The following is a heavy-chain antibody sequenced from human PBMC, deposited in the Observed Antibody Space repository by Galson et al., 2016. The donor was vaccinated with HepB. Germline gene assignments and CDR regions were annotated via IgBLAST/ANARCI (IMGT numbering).Heavy chain of an antibody. Sequence: TLSLTCTVSGGSISNGDYYWSWIRQPPGKGLEWIGYVYHSGSTYYNPSLKNRTTISVDTSKNQFSLKLNSVTAADTAIYYCARDRNDIGLDSWGQGTLVTVSS. V-gene: IGHV4-30-4*01. J-gene: IGHJ4*02. CDR3: ARDRNDIGLDS. CDR1: GGSISNGDYY. D-gene: IGHD3-9*01. CDR2: VYHSGST.